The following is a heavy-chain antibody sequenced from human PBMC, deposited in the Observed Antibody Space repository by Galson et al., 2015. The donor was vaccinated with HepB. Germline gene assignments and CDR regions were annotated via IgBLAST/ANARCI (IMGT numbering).Heavy chain of an antibody. Sequence: SCKASGYTFTSYYMHWVRQAPGQGLEWMGITNPSGGSTSYAQKFQGRVTMTRDTSTSTVYMELSSLRSEDAAVYYCARGATPAPEYYDFWSGYYLKAPYYYYCGMDVWGQGTTVTVSS. CDR3: ARGATPAPEYYDFWSGYYLKAPYYYYCGMDV. D-gene: IGHD3-3*01. CDR1: GYTFTSYY. V-gene: IGHV1-46*01. CDR2: TNPSGGST. J-gene: IGHJ6*02.